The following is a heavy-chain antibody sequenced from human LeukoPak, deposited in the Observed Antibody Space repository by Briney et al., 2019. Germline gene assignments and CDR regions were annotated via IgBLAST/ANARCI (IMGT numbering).Heavy chain of an antibody. D-gene: IGHD3-10*01. V-gene: IGHV1-18*04. CDR3: ARDLAGWFGELLPDY. Sequence: GASVKVSCKASGYTFTSYGISWVRQAPGQGLEWMGWTSAYNGNTNYAQKLQGRVTMTTDTSTSTAYMELRSLRSDDTAVYYCARDLAGWFGELLPDYWGQGTLVTVSS. CDR2: TSAYNGNT. CDR1: GYTFTSYG. J-gene: IGHJ4*02.